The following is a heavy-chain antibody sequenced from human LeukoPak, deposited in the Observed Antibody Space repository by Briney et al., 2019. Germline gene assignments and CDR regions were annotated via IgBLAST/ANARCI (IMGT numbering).Heavy chain of an antibody. J-gene: IGHJ6*02. CDR1: GGTISSYY. CDR2: IYYDGST. CDR3: ARLGYCSGGSCYRKYYYYGMDV. V-gene: IGHV4-59*01. Sequence: PSETLSLTCTASGGTISSYYWSWVRQPPGKGLEWIAYIYYDGSTNYNPSLKSRVTISVDTSKNQFSLKLSSVTAADTAVYYCARLGYCSGGSCYRKYYYYGMDVWGQGTTVTVSS. D-gene: IGHD2-15*01.